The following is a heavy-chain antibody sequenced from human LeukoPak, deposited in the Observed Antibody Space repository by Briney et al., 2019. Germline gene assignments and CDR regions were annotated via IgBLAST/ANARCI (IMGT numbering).Heavy chain of an antibody. V-gene: IGHV3-13*01. CDR3: ARGAEGRSSTYGMDV. CDR2: IGTAGDT. J-gene: IGHJ6*02. D-gene: IGHD2-15*01. Sequence: GGSLRLSCAASGFTFSSYDMHWVRQATGKGLEWVSTIGTAGDTYYPGSVKGRFTIFRENAKNSLYLQMNSLRAGDTAVYYCARGAEGRSSTYGMDVWGQGTTVTVSS. CDR1: GFTFSSYD.